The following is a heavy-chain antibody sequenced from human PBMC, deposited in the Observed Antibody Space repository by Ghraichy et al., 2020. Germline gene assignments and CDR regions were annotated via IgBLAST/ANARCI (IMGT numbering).Heavy chain of an antibody. D-gene: IGHD4-23*01. Sequence: GGSLRLSCAASGFTFSSYAMHWVRQAPGKGLEWVAVISYDGSNKYYADSVKGRFTISRDNSKNTLYLQMNSLRAEDTAVYYCARDPGADYGGPYYYYGMDVWGQGTTVTVSS. CDR3: ARDPGADYGGPYYYYGMDV. V-gene: IGHV3-30-3*01. CDR2: ISYDGSNK. CDR1: GFTFSSYA. J-gene: IGHJ6*02.